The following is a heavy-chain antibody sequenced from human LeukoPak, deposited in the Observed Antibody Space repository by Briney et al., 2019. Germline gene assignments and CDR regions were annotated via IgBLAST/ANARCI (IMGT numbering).Heavy chain of an antibody. V-gene: IGHV3-21*04. CDR3: ARDRLGDYDHSGYYDK. D-gene: IGHD3-22*01. Sequence: GGSLRLSCAVSGFTFSSYSTNWVRQAPGKGLEWVSSISSGSGYIYYADSVKGRFTISRDNAKNSVYLQMNNLRAEDTAVYYCARDRLGDYDHSGYYDKWGQGTLVTVSS. CDR2: ISSGSGYI. CDR1: GFTFSSYS. J-gene: IGHJ4*02.